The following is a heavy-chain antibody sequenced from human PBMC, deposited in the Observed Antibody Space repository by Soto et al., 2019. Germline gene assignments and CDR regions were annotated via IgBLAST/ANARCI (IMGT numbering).Heavy chain of an antibody. V-gene: IGHV3-21*01. CDR3: TRGGGGSYVNRYNP. Sequence: EVQLVESGGGLVKPGESLRLSCTFTFSSYSLNWVRQAPGQGLGWVSSISRGSAYTKYADSVKGRFTISRADANNLLYLQWRSVRDDGSAVYYCTRGGGGSYVNRYNPCRQGTRVTVSS. D-gene: IGHD2-8*02. CDR2: ISRGSAYT. CDR1: FTFSSYS. J-gene: IGHJ5*02.